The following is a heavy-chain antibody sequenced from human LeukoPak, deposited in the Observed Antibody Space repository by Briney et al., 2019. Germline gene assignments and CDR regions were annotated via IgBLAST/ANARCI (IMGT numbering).Heavy chain of an antibody. Sequence: PGGSLRLSCTASGFTFSNYDMTWVRQAPGKGLEWVSSISATTIYTFSADSVRGRFTISRDNVENSLYLQMNNLRAEDTAVYYCARDAGFCSAGSCFDYWGQGTLVTVSS. CDR3: ARDAGFCSAGSCFDY. J-gene: IGHJ4*02. CDR1: GFTFSNYD. V-gene: IGHV3-21*01. D-gene: IGHD2-15*01. CDR2: ISATTIYT.